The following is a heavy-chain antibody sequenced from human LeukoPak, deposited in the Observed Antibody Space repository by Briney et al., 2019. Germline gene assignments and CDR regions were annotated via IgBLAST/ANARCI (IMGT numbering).Heavy chain of an antibody. CDR1: GGSISNSSYY. Sequence: SETLSLTCTVSGGSISNSSYYWGWIRQPPGKGLEWIGSIYYRGSTYYNPSLKSRVTISVDTSKNQFSLKLSSVTAADTAVFYCARQGIASAGAGTGYWGQGTLVTVSS. CDR2: IYYRGST. V-gene: IGHV4-39*01. J-gene: IGHJ4*02. D-gene: IGHD6-13*01. CDR3: ARQGIASAGAGTGY.